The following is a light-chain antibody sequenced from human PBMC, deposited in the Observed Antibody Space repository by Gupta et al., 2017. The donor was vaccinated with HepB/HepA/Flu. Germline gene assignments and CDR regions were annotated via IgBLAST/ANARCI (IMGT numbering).Light chain of an antibody. CDR1: QTNSIR. Sequence: DLQITPSSSTLSAAVGDRVNITCRVSQTNSIRLAWYQQKSGRAPKLLIYETSSLQSGVPSRFSGSGSGTEFTLTISSLQPDDSATYYCQQYNDYSYTFGQGTKLEIK. J-gene: IGKJ2*01. V-gene: IGKV1-5*03. CDR2: ETS. CDR3: QQYNDYSYT.